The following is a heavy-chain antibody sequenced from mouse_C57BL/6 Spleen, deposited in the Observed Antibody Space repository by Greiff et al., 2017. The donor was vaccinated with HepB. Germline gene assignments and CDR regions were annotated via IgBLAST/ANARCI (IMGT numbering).Heavy chain of an antibody. J-gene: IGHJ4*01. CDR3: TRGSSGYGYYYAMDY. CDR1: GFTFSSYA. D-gene: IGHD3-2*02. Sequence: EVKVEESGEGLVKPGGSLKLSCAASGFTFSSYAMSWVRQTPEKRLEWVAYISSGGDYIYYADTVKGRCTISRDNARNTLYLQMSSLKSEDTAMYYCTRGSSGYGYYYAMDYWGQGTSVTVSS. CDR2: ISSGGDYI. V-gene: IGHV5S21*01.